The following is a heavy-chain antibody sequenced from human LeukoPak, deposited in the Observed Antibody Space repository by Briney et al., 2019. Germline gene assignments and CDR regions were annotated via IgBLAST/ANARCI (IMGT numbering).Heavy chain of an antibody. CDR1: GFTFSGFT. CDR2: ISGSGDNT. CDR3: AKMKGHPLQKYYMDV. J-gene: IGHJ6*01. D-gene: IGHD2/OR15-2a*01. Sequence: GGSLRLSCAASGFTFSGFTMSWVRRTPGKGLEWVSGISGSGDNTLYAASVKGRFTISRDNSKNTLYLEMNSLRAEDTAIYYCAKMKGHPLQKYYMDVWGQGTTVTVSS. V-gene: IGHV3-23*01.